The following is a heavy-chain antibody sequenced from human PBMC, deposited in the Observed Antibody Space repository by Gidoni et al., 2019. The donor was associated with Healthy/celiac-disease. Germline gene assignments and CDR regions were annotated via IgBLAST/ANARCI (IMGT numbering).Heavy chain of an antibody. Sequence: QVQLVQSGDEVKKPGASVKVSCKAAGSTFTGYDMHWVRQAPGHGLAWMGWINLTVGGTNYAQNFQGLVPLTMDTSISTAYMALSSLRSDDTAVYYCARGVGSSSIFDWFDPWGQGTLVTVSS. CDR2: INLTVGGT. CDR3: ARGVGSSSIFDWFDP. CDR1: GSTFTGYD. J-gene: IGHJ5*02. D-gene: IGHD6-13*01. V-gene: IGHV1-2*04.